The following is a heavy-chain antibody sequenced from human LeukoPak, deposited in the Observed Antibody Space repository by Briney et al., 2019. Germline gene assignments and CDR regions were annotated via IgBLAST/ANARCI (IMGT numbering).Heavy chain of an antibody. V-gene: IGHV3-74*01. CDR1: GFTFSDYY. CDR2: INSDGSST. Sequence: GGSLRLSCAASGFTFSDYYMSWIRQAPVKGLVWVSRINSDGSSTSYADSVKGRFTISRDNAKNTLYLQMNSLRAEDTAVYYCARENDLYCSSTSCYPFDYWGQGTLVTVSS. D-gene: IGHD2-2*01. CDR3: ARENDLYCSSTSCYPFDY. J-gene: IGHJ4*02.